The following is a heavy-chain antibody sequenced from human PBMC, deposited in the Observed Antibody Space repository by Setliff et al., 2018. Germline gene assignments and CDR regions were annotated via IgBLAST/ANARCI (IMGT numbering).Heavy chain of an antibody. CDR3: ARARYCSGGSCYWTWFGP. J-gene: IGHJ5*02. CDR2: IHTSGST. V-gene: IGHV4-4*08. Sequence: PSETLSLTCTVSGGSMIGGHYYWSWIRQPPGKGLEWIGYIHTSGSTNYNPSLKSRVTISVDSSINQFSLKLNSVTAADTAVYYCARARYCSGGSCYWTWFGPWGQGTPVTVSS. D-gene: IGHD2-15*01. CDR1: GGSMIGGHYY.